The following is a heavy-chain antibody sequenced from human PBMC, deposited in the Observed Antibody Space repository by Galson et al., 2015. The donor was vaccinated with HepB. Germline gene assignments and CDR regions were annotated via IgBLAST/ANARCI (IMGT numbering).Heavy chain of an antibody. CDR1: GFTFSSYA. CDR2: ISGSGGST. Sequence: SLRLSCAASGFTFSSYAMSWVRQAPGKGPEWVSAISGSGGSTYYADSVKGRFTISRDNSKNTLYLQMNSLRAEDTAVYYCAKSGLIVAGAFDIWGQGTMVTVSS. J-gene: IGHJ3*02. V-gene: IGHV3-23*01. D-gene: IGHD5-12*01. CDR3: AKSGLIVAGAFDI.